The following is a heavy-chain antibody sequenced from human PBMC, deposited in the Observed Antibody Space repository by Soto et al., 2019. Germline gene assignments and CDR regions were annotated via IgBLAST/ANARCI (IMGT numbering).Heavy chain of an antibody. D-gene: IGHD1-7*01. V-gene: IGHV4-59*01. CDR1: CGSISSYY. CDR3: ARGRNFGWFDP. J-gene: IGHJ5*02. Sequence: SETLSLTCTVACGSISSYYWSWIRQPPGKGLEWIGYIYYSGSTNYNPSLKSRVTISVDTSKNQFSLKLSSVTAADTAVYYCARGRNFGWFDPWGQGTLVTVSS. CDR2: IYYSGST.